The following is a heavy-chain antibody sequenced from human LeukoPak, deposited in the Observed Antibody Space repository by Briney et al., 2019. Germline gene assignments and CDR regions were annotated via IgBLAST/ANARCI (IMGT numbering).Heavy chain of an antibody. J-gene: IGHJ4*02. CDR3: ARLVEYGSSSFDS. CDR2: IYYSGAT. CDR1: GGSISSGDYY. Sequence: SETLSLTCTVSGGSISSGDYYWGWIRQPPGKGLEWIGHIYYSGATYYNPSLKSRVTISVDTSKNQFSLKLNFVTAADTAVYYCARLVEYGSSSFDSWGQGTLVTVSS. D-gene: IGHD6-6*01. V-gene: IGHV4-39*01.